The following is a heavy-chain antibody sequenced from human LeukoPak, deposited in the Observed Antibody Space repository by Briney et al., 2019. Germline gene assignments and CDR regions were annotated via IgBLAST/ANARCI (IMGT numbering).Heavy chain of an antibody. J-gene: IGHJ3*01. D-gene: IGHD5-24*01. CDR2: TTARGDSP. Sequence: PGGSLRLSCVASGFTFTNYAMSWVRKAPGKGLEWVSVTTARGDSPYYADSVKGRFTISRDNSKNTLYLQMSSLRAEDTAVYYCAKIRAGYIPDAFDVWGQGTMVTVSS. V-gene: IGHV3-23*01. CDR1: GFTFTNYA. CDR3: AKIRAGYIPDAFDV.